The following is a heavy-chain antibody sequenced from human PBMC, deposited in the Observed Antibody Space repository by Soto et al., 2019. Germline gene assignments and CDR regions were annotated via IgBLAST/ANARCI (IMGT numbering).Heavy chain of an antibody. CDR3: ARDALLWFGEFLYYYYGMDV. D-gene: IGHD3-10*01. J-gene: IGHJ6*02. CDR2: IWYDGSNK. V-gene: IGHV3-33*01. CDR1: GFTFSSYG. Sequence: GGSLRLSCAASGFTFSSYGMHWVLQAPGKGLEWVAVIWYDGSNKYYADSVKGRFTISRDNSKNTLYLQMNSLRAEDTAVYYCARDALLWFGEFLYYYYGMDVWGQGTTVTVSS.